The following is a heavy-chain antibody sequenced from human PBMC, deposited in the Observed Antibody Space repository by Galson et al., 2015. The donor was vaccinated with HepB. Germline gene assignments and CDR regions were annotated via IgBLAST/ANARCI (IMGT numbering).Heavy chain of an antibody. D-gene: IGHD6-19*01. CDR1: GFTFSNYG. CDR2: ISYDGCNK. Sequence: SLRLSCAASGFTFSNYGLHWVRQAPGKGLEWVAVISYDGCNKYYADSVKGRFTISRDNSKNTQYLQMNSLRAEDTALYYCAKDPYLYSALAGTMAGFDYWGQGTLVTVSS. J-gene: IGHJ4*02. CDR3: AKDPYLYSALAGTMAGFDY. V-gene: IGHV3-30*18.